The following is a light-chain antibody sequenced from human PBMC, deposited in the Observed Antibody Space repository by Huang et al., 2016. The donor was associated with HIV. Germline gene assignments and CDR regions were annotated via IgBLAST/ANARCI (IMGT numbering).Light chain of an antibody. CDR2: AAT. CDR1: QGIRND. J-gene: IGKJ2*01. V-gene: IGKV1-6*01. Sequence: AIQMTQSPSSLSASVGDRVTITCRASQGIRNDLGWYQQKPGKPPNLLISAATSLQSGVPSRFSCRGSDTNFTRTISGLQPEDFATYFCLQDYNFPYTFGQGTGVEI. CDR3: LQDYNFPYT.